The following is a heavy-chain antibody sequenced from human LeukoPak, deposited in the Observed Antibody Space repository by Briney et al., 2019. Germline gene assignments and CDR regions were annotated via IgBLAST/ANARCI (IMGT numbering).Heavy chain of an antibody. CDR1: GFPFNMFA. Sequence: GGSLRLSCTGSGFPFNMFAMNWVRQAPGKGLEWVSVIYSGGSTYYADSVKGRFTISRDNSKNTLYLQMNSLRAEDTAVYYCARGTYYYDSSGYYYVHFDYWGQGTLVTVSS. J-gene: IGHJ4*02. CDR2: IYSGGST. CDR3: ARGTYYYDSSGYYYVHFDY. V-gene: IGHV3-53*01. D-gene: IGHD3-22*01.